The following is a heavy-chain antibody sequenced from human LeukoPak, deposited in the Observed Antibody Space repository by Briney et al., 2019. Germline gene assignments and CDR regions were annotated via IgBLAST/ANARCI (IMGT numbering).Heavy chain of an antibody. J-gene: IGHJ6*02. CDR2: INPNSGGT. Sequence: ASVKVSCKASGYTFTDYHIHWVRQAPGQGLEWMGWINPNSGGTNYAQKFQGRVTMTRDTSISTAYMELSRLRSDDTAVYYCAREFPPPGYYYYGMDVWGQGNTGTVSS. V-gene: IGHV1-2*02. CDR3: AREFPPPGYYYYGMDV. CDR1: GYTFTDYH. D-gene: IGHD3-10*01.